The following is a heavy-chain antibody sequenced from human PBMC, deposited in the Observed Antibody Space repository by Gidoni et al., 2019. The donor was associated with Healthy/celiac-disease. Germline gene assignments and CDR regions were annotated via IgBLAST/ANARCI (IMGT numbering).Heavy chain of an antibody. V-gene: IGHV3-21*01. CDR2: ISSSSSYI. J-gene: IGHJ4*02. CDR3: ARDFAVAGTAGFDY. CDR1: GFPFSSYS. D-gene: IGHD6-19*01. Sequence: EVQLVESGGGLVKPGGSLRLSCAASGFPFSSYSMNWVRQAPGKGLEWVSSISSSSSYIYYADSVKGRFTISRDNAKNSLYLQMNSLRAEDTAVYYRARDFAVAGTAGFDYWGQGTLVTVSS.